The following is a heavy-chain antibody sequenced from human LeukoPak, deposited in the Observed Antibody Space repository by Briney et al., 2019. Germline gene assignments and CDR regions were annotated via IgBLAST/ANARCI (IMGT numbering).Heavy chain of an antibody. J-gene: IGHJ4*02. D-gene: IGHD6-13*01. CDR2: IIPIFGTA. Sequence: ASVTVSFKASGGTFSSYAISWVRQAPGQGLEWMGGIIPIFGTANYAQKFQGRVTITADESTSTAYMELSSLRSEDTAVYYCARELGYSNVRWGQGTLVTVSS. CDR1: GGTFSSYA. CDR3: ARELGYSNVR. V-gene: IGHV1-69*13.